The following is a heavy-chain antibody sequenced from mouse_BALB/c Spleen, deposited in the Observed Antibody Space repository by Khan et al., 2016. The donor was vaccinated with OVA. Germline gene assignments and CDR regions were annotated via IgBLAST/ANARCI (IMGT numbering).Heavy chain of an antibody. CDR1: GYTFTNYG. D-gene: IGHD2-10*01. CDR3: ARPPYFSYVMDY. J-gene: IGHJ4*01. V-gene: IGHV9-3-1*01. Sequence: QIQLVQSGPELKKPGETVKISCKASGYTFTNYGMNWVKQAPGKGLKWMGWINTYTGEPTYTDDFKGRFAFSLATSASTAYLQIHNLKNEDTVTYFCARPPYFSYVMDYWGQGTSVTVSS. CDR2: INTYTGEP.